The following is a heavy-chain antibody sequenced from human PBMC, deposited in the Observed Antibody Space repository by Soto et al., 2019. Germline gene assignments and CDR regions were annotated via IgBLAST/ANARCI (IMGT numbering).Heavy chain of an antibody. J-gene: IGHJ4*02. V-gene: IGHV3-21*01. Sequence: EVQLAESGGGPVRPGGSLKLSCAASGFNFITYSLSWVRQAPGKGLEWVASISSSAVYIDYADSVKGRFTISRDNANNSLYLQMNSLRAEDTATYHCVRDGLDYYDTERLYFDNWGQGTLVTVSS. CDR2: ISSSAVYI. D-gene: IGHD3-22*01. CDR3: VRDGLDYYDTERLYFDN. CDR1: GFNFITYS.